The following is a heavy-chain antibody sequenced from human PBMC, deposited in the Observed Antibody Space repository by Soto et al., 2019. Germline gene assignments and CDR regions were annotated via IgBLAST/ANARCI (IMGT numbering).Heavy chain of an antibody. CDR1: GGSISSYY. V-gene: IGHV4-59*01. D-gene: IGHD1-26*01. Sequence: VQLQESGPGLVKPSETLSLTCTVSGGSISSYYWSWIRQPPGKGLEWIGNIYYSGSTNYNPSLKSRVTISIDTSKNQFSLKLSSVTAADTAVYYCARLWMGGELYFDYWGQGTLVTVSS. CDR2: IYYSGST. J-gene: IGHJ4*02. CDR3: ARLWMGGELYFDY.